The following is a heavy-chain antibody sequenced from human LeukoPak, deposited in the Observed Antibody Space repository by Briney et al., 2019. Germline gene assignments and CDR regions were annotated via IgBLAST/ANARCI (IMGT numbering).Heavy chain of an antibody. J-gene: IGHJ4*02. V-gene: IGHV4-39*01. CDR1: GGSISSSNYY. Sequence: SETLSLTCTVSGGSISSSNYYWGWIRQPPGKGLEWIASISYSGSAYYNPSLKSRVTISVDTSKNQFSLKLSSVTAADTAVYYCARPVKQQLVTSSFDYWGQGTLVPVSS. CDR3: ARPVKQQLVTSSFDY. D-gene: IGHD6-13*01. CDR2: ISYSGSA.